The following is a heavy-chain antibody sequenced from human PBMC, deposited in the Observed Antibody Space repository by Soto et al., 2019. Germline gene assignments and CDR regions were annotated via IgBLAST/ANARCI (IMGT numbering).Heavy chain of an antibody. J-gene: IGHJ6*02. D-gene: IGHD3-16*01. Sequence: QVQLVQSGAEVKKPGASVKVSCKASGYTFTSYGFSWVRQAPGQGLEWMGWINAYNGDTNYAQNLQGRVTMTTDTPTHTAYMELSSLRSDDTAVYYCARMGDVPYYYYGMDVWGQGTTVTVSS. CDR3: ARMGDVPYYYYGMDV. CDR1: GYTFTSYG. CDR2: INAYNGDT. V-gene: IGHV1-18*01.